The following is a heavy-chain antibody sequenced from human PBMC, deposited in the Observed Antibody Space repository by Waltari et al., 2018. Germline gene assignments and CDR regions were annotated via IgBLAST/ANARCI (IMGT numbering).Heavy chain of an antibody. J-gene: IGHJ6*03. CDR3: ARGRGAYYYYMDV. V-gene: IGHV4-34*01. Sequence: QVQLQQWGAGLLKPSETLSLTCAVYGGSFSGYYWSWIRQPPGKGLEWVGEVNEGGSTNYNPSLKSRVTISVDTSKNQFSLKLSSVTAADTAVYYCARGRGAYYYYMDVWGKGTTVTISS. CDR2: VNEGGST. CDR1: GGSFSGYY. D-gene: IGHD3-10*01.